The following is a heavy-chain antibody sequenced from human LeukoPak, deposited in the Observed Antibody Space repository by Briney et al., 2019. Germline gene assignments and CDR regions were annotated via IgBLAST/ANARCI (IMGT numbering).Heavy chain of an antibody. Sequence: PGRSLRLSCAASGFTFSSYGMHWVRQAPGKGLEWVSAISGSGGSTYYADSVKGRFTTSRDNSKNTLYLQLKSLRAEDTAVYYCAKDSSSGTYFDYWGQGTLVTVSS. V-gene: IGHV3-23*01. D-gene: IGHD1-26*01. J-gene: IGHJ4*02. CDR2: ISGSGGST. CDR1: GFTFSSYG. CDR3: AKDSSSGTYFDY.